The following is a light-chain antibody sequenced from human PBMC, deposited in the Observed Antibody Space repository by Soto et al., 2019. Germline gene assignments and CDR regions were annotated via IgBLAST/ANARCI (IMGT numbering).Light chain of an antibody. CDR1: SSNIGNNY. CDR3: GTWDSSLSGGV. CDR2: DNN. Sequence: QSVLTQPPSVSAAPGQKVTISCSGGSSNIGNNYVSWYQQFPGTAPKLLIYDNNKRPSGIPDRFSASKSGTSATLGITGLQTGDEADYYCGTWDSSLSGGVFGGGTKLTVL. V-gene: IGLV1-51*01. J-gene: IGLJ3*02.